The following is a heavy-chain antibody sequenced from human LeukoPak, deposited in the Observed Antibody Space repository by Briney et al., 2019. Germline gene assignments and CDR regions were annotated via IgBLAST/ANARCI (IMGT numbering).Heavy chain of an antibody. CDR1: GFTFSSYE. D-gene: IGHD7-27*01. V-gene: IGHV3-15*01. CDR3: TTVTWGASDY. Sequence: GGSLRLSCAASGFTFSSYEMNWVRQAPGKGLEWVGRIKRKSDGGTADYAAPVKGRFTISGDDSKNTLYLQMNSLTTEDTAVYYCTTVTWGASDYWGQGILVTVSS. CDR2: IKRKSDGGTA. J-gene: IGHJ4*02.